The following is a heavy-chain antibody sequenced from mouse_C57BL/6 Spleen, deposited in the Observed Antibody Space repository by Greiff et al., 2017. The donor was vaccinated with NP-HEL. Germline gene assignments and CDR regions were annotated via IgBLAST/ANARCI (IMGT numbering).Heavy chain of an antibody. V-gene: IGHV1-50*01. D-gene: IGHD3-3*01. CDR2: IDPSDGDT. Sequence: QVQLQQPGAELVKPGASVTLSCKASGYTFTSYWMQWVKQRPGQGLEWIGEIDPSDGDTNYNQKFKGKATLTVDRSSSTAYMQLSSLTSEDPAVYFRARIVLRASIDYWGQGTSVTVSS. J-gene: IGHJ4*01. CDR1: GYTFTSYW. CDR3: ARIVLRASIDY.